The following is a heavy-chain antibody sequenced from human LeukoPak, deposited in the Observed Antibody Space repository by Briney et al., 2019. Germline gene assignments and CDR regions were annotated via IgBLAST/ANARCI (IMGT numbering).Heavy chain of an antibody. D-gene: IGHD3-10*01. CDR2: INPSGGST. V-gene: IGHV1-46*01. J-gene: IGHJ6*04. Sequence: ASVKVSCKASGYTFTSYYMHWVRQAPGQGLEWMGIINPSGGSTSYAQKFQGRVTMTRDTSTSTVYMEPSSLRSEDTAVYYCAREPGEYGMDVWGKGTTVTVSS. CDR1: GYTFTSYY. CDR3: AREPGEYGMDV.